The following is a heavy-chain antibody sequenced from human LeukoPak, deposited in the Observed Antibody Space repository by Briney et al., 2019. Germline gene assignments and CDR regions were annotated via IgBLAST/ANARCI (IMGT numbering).Heavy chain of an antibody. J-gene: IGHJ5*02. V-gene: IGHV3-21*01. CDR3: ASQLAPRTGWFDP. D-gene: IGHD6-6*01. CDR1: GFTFSSYS. Sequence: RPGGSLRLSCAASGFTFSSYSMNWVRQAPGKGLEWVSSISSSSYIYYADSVKGRFTISRDNAKNSLYLQMNSLRAEDTAVYYCASQLAPRTGWFDPWGQGTLVTVSS. CDR2: ISSSSYI.